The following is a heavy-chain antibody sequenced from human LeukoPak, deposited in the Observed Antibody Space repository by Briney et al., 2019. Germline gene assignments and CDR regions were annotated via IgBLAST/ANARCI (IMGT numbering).Heavy chain of an antibody. Sequence: GRSLRLSCAASGFTFSSYGMHWVRQAPGKGLEWVALIWYVGSDKSYADSVEGRFTISRDNSRNTLYLQMNSLRAEDTAVYYCARGPYCSGGSCYSGLVDYWGQGTLVTVSS. CDR3: ARGPYCSGGSCYSGLVDY. D-gene: IGHD2-15*01. CDR2: IWYVGSDK. V-gene: IGHV3-33*01. CDR1: GFTFSSYG. J-gene: IGHJ4*02.